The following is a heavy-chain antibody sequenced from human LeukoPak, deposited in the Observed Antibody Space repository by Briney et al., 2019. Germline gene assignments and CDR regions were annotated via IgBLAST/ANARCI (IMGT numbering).Heavy chain of an antibody. J-gene: IGHJ4*02. CDR3: ARGYYYDSSGYYFDY. CDR1: GGSISSGGYS. Sequence: SETLSLTCAVSGGSISSGGYSWRWIRQPPGKGLEWIGYIYHSGSTYYNPSLKSRVTISVDRSKNQFSLKLSSVTAADTAVYYCARGYYYDSSGYYFDYWGQGSLVTVSS. CDR2: IYHSGST. V-gene: IGHV4-30-2*01. D-gene: IGHD3-22*01.